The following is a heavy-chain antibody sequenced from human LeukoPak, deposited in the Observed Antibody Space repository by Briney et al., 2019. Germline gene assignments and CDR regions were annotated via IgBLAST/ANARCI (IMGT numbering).Heavy chain of an antibody. CDR2: IYYSGTT. V-gene: IGHV4-59*01. J-gene: IGHJ6*03. D-gene: IGHD3-10*01. Sequence: PGGSLRLSCEDSGFTFRSYEMNWIRQPPGKGLEWIGYIYYSGTTNYNPSLKSRVSMSVDTSKNQFSLKLSSVTAADTAVYFCARESGDYGSADMPGYYYYMDVWAKGTTVIVSS. CDR1: GFTFRSYE. CDR3: ARESGDYGSADMPGYYYYMDV.